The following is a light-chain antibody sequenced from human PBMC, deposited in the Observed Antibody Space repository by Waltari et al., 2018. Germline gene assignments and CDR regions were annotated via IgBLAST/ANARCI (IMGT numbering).Light chain of an antibody. Sequence: DIQLTQSPSSLSAAVGDRVTITSQATQDSTTSLSWFQQKPGKAPRLLIYDASSLQAGVPSRFSGTGSGTAFSFTITSLQPEDSATYYCQHYHSLPYTFGRGTKLQIK. V-gene: IGKV1-33*01. J-gene: IGKJ2*01. CDR2: DAS. CDR1: QDSTTS. CDR3: QHYHSLPYT.